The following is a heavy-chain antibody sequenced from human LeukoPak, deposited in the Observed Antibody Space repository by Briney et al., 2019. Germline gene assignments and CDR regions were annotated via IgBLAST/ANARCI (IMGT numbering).Heavy chain of an antibody. CDR3: ARALDNSSSRYQAFEY. D-gene: IGHD6-25*01. V-gene: IGHV3-7*01. CDR2: IKQDESEK. J-gene: IGHJ4*02. CDR1: GFSLRNYW. Sequence: GGSLRLSCVASGFSLRNYWMSWVRQAPGKGLEWVANIKQDESEKYYVDSVKGRFTISRDNAKNSLYLQMNSLRAEDTAVYYCARALDNSSSRYQAFEYWGQGTLVTVSS.